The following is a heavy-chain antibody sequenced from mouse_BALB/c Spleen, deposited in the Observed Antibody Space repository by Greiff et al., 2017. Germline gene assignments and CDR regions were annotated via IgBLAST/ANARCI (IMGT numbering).Heavy chain of an antibody. Sequence: VQLKQSGAELVRPGALVKLSCKASGFNITDYYMHWVKQRPEQGLEWIGWIDPENGNTIYDPKFQGKASITADTSSNTAYLQLSSLTSEDTAVYYGARNDYDGSSPAWLADWGQGTLVTVSA. CDR3: ARNDYDGSSPAWLAD. CDR1: GFNITDYY. J-gene: IGHJ3*01. CDR2: IDPENGNT. D-gene: IGHD1-1*01. V-gene: IGHV14-1*02.